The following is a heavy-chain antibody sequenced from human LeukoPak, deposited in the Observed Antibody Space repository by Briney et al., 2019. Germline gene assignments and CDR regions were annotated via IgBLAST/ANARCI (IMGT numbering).Heavy chain of an antibody. CDR2: IRSKADGGTT. V-gene: IGHV3-49*03. CDR1: GFTFGDYN. CDR3: ARDARRYGHDFDY. D-gene: IGHD1-1*01. J-gene: IGHJ4*02. Sequence: PGGSLRLSCKASGFTFGDYNINWFRQAPGRGLEWVGFIRSKADGGTTEYAASVKGRFTISRDDSKNVAYLQINNLRAEDTALYYCARDARRYGHDFDYRGQGTLVTVSS.